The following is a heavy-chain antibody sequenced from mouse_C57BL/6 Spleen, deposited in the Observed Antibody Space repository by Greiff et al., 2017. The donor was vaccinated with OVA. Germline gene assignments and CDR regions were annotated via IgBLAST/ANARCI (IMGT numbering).Heavy chain of an antibody. Sequence: VQLQQSGAELVRPGASVTLSCKASGYTFTDYEMHWVKQTPVHGLEWIGAIDPETGGTAYNQKFKGKAILTADKSSSTAYMELRSLTSEDSAVYYCHYGNYYAMDYWGQGTSVTVSS. D-gene: IGHD2-1*01. J-gene: IGHJ4*01. CDR3: HYGNYYAMDY. CDR1: GYTFTDYE. CDR2: IDPETGGT. V-gene: IGHV1-15*01.